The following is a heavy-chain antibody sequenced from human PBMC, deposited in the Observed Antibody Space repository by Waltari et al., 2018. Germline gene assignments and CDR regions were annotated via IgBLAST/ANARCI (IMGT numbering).Heavy chain of an antibody. CDR2: INHSGST. V-gene: IGHV4-34*01. J-gene: IGHJ4*02. Sequence: QAQLQQWGAGLLKPSETLSLTGPVYGGSFSGSYWRCIRQPPGKGLEWIGEINHSGSTNYNPSLKSRVTISVDTSKNQFSLKLSSVTAADTAVYYCARRSIGGSCYIRDWGQGTLVTVSS. CDR1: GGSFSGSY. D-gene: IGHD2-15*01. CDR3: ARRSIGGSCYIRD.